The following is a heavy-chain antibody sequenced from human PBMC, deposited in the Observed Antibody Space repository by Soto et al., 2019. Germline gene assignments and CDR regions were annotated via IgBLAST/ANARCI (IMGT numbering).Heavy chain of an antibody. Sequence: SETLSLTCTVSGASIRGYYWSWLRQSPGKGPEWIGYVYHSGTTNYNPSLESRVTMSLDTSKNHFSLKLNAVTAADTAIYYCATRPTGATFFAVFDYWSQGTLVTVSS. V-gene: IGHV4-59*13. CDR2: VYHSGTT. CDR1: GASIRGYY. CDR3: ATRPTGATFFAVFDY. D-gene: IGHD3-10*01. J-gene: IGHJ4*02.